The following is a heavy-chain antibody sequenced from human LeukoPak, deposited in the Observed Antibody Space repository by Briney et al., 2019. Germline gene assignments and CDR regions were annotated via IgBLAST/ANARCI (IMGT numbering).Heavy chain of an antibody. CDR2: MNPNSGNT. CDR1: GYTFTSYG. J-gene: IGHJ5*02. Sequence: GASVKVSCKASGYTFTSYGISWVRQATGQGLEWMGWMNPNSGNTGYAQKFQGRVTITRNTSISTAYMELSSLRSEDTAVYYCARLASINWFDPWGQGTLVTVSS. V-gene: IGHV1-8*03. CDR3: ARLASINWFDP. D-gene: IGHD6-6*01.